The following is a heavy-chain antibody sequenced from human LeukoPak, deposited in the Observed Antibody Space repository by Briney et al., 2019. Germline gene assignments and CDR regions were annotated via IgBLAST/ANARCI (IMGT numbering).Heavy chain of an antibody. V-gene: IGHV1-46*01. CDR1: GYTFTIYY. Sequence: ASVTVSFTGSGYTFTIYYMHWVRQAQGQGKEWMGIINLSGGSTSYAQKFQGRVTMTRDTSTSTVYMELSSLRSEDTAVYYCARGPVVVTAISPLGDYWGQGTLVTVSS. CDR2: INLSGGST. CDR3: ARGPVVVTAISPLGDY. D-gene: IGHD2-21*02. J-gene: IGHJ4*02.